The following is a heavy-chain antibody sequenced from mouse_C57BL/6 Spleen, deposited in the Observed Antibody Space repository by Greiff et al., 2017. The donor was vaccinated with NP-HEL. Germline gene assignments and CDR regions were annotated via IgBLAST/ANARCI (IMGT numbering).Heavy chain of an antibody. J-gene: IGHJ3*01. Sequence: VQLQQSGTELVKPGASVKLSCKASGYTFTSYWMHWVKQRPGQGLEWIGNINPSNGGTNYNEKFKSKATLTVDKSSGTAYMELSSLTSEDSAVYYCARGYYGNCAWLAYWGQGTLVTVSA. D-gene: IGHD2-1*01. CDR3: ARGYYGNCAWLAY. CDR1: GYTFTSYW. CDR2: INPSNGGT. V-gene: IGHV1-53*01.